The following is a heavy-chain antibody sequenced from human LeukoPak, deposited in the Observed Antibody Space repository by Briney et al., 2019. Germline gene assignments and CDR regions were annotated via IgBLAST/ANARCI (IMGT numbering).Heavy chain of an antibody. Sequence: GGSLRLSCAASGFTFSGYSMNWVRQAPGKGLEWVSSISSSSSYIYYADSMKGRFTVSRDNARNSVYLQMNSLRVEDTAVYYCARGHTAVTRHFDFWGQGTLVTVSS. CDR1: GFTFSGYS. J-gene: IGHJ4*02. CDR2: ISSSSSYI. D-gene: IGHD4-17*01. V-gene: IGHV3-21*01. CDR3: ARGHTAVTRHFDF.